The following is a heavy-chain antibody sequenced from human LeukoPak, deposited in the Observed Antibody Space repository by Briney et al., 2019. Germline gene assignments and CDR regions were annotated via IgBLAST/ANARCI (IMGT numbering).Heavy chain of an antibody. J-gene: IGHJ4*02. CDR1: GFTFDNND. D-gene: IGHD1-14*01. Sequence: GSLSLSCEVSGFTFDNNDMHWVRQSTGKGLEWVSAIGSAGYTYYAESVRGRFTITRDTAKQSLYLQMNSLRVEDTTVYHCVRQPDSARYGFDYWGRGTQVTVSS. CDR2: IGSAGYT. CDR3: VRQPDSARYGFDY. V-gene: IGHV3-13*01.